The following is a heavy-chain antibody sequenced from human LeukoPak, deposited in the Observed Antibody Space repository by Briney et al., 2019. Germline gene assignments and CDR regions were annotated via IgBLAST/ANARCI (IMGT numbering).Heavy chain of an antibody. CDR3: ARVIYGYWVDY. V-gene: IGHV4-34*01. Sequence: SETLSLTCAVCGGSFSGYYWSWIRQPPGKGLEWIGEINHSGSTNYNPSLKSRVTISVDTSKNQFSLKLSSVTAADTAVYYCARVIYGYWVDYWGQGTLVTVSS. CDR2: INHSGST. D-gene: IGHD5-24*01. J-gene: IGHJ4*02. CDR1: GGSFSGYY.